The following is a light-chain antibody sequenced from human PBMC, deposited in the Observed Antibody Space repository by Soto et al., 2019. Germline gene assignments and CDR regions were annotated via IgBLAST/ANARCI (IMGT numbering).Light chain of an antibody. CDR1: SSNIGENY. Sequence: QSVLTQPPSVSAAPGQRVTISCSGSSSNIGENYVSWYQQLPGTAPKLLIYENNKRPSGIPDRFSGSKSGTSATLGITGLQTGDEADYYCATWDDSLSIGVFGGGTQLTVL. CDR3: ATWDDSLSIGV. CDR2: ENN. V-gene: IGLV1-51*02. J-gene: IGLJ2*01.